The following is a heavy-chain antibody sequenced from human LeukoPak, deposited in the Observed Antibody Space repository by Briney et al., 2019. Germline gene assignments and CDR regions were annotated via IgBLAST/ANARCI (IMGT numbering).Heavy chain of an antibody. V-gene: IGHV3-21*01. D-gene: IGHD1-26*01. Sequence: GGSLRLSCAASGFTFSSYGMNWVRQAPGKGLEWVSYISRSSNSMYYADSVKGRFTISRDNAKNSLYLQMSSLRPEDTAMYYCAREIPSGSYAPDYWGQGTLVTVSS. CDR3: AREIPSGSYAPDY. CDR1: GFTFSSYG. CDR2: ISRSSNSM. J-gene: IGHJ4*02.